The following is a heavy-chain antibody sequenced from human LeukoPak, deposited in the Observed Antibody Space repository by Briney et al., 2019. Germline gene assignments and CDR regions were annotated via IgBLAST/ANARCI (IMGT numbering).Heavy chain of an antibody. CDR2: IKQDGSDI. V-gene: IGHV3-7*01. CDR1: GFTFSRYW. CDR3: ARSAQRGYGYCSSTSCYWDYFDY. Sequence: TGGSLRLSCTVSGFTFSRYWMAWVRQAPGKGLEWVANIKQDGSDIFYGDSVRGRFTVSRDNAKNSLFLQMTSLRVEDTAVYYCARSAQRGYGYCSSTSCYWDYFDYWGQGTLVTVSS. D-gene: IGHD2-2*01. J-gene: IGHJ4*02.